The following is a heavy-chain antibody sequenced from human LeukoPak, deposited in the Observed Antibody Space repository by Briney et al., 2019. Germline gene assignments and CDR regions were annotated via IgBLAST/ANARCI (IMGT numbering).Heavy chain of an antibody. J-gene: IGHJ5*02. CDR1: GGSFSSPNYY. D-gene: IGHD3-10*01. V-gene: IGHV4-61*02. CDR2: IYTTGFT. Sequence: SETLSLTCTVSGGSFSSPNYYWSWIRQPAGKGLEWIGRIYTTGFTNYHPSLKSRVTVSIDTSKNQFYLKLTSVTAADTAVYYCARVFWPRYGSGKGYWFDPWGQGTLVTVSS. CDR3: ARVFWPRYGSGKGYWFDP.